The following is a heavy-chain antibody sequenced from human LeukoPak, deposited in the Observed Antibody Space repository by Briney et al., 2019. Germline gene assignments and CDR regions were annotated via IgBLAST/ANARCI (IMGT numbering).Heavy chain of an antibody. J-gene: IGHJ4*02. CDR1: GGPIRDFY. D-gene: IGHD3-22*01. CDR3: ARDRFYDNSGFRRLDF. Sequence: PSETLSLTCSVSGGPIRDFYWSWIRQPPGKGSEWIGNTYFRGTTNYNPSFKSRVTISVDTSKNQFSLRLSSVTAADTAVYYCARDRFYDNSGFRRLDFWGQGVLVTVSS. CDR2: TYFRGTT. V-gene: IGHV4-59*01.